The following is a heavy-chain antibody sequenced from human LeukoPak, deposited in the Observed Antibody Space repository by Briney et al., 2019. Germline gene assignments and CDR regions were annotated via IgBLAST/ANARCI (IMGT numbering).Heavy chain of an antibody. V-gene: IGHV3-23*01. CDR1: GFTFSSYA. CDR2: ISGGGGST. J-gene: IGHJ4*02. D-gene: IGHD6-19*01. Sequence: PGGSLRLSCAASGFTFSSYAMTWVRQAPGKRLEWVSGISGGGGSTYYADSVKGRFTVSRDNSKNTLYLQMNSLRAEDTAVYYCARSASGWPYYFDYWGQGTLVTVSS. CDR3: ARSASGWPYYFDY.